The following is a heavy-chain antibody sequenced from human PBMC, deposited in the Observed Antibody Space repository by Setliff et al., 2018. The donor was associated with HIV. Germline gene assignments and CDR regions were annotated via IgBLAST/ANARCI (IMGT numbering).Heavy chain of an antibody. V-gene: IGHV1-8*01. CDR2: MNPNSGNT. CDR1: GYTFSSYD. CDR3: ARFSYGSVWPETDY. J-gene: IGHJ4*02. Sequence: ASVKVSCKASGYTFSSYDINWVRQATGQGLEWMGWMNPNSGNTGYAQKFQGRVTMTRNTSISTAYMELSSLRSEETAMYYCARFSYGSVWPETDYWGQGTLVTVSS. D-gene: IGHD6-25*01.